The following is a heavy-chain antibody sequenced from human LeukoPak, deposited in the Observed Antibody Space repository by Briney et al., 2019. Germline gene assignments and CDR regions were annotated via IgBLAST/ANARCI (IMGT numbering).Heavy chain of an antibody. V-gene: IGHV3-23*01. CDR1: GFTFGSYG. CDR3: AIMHGYYDGSGYWVQ. D-gene: IGHD3-22*01. CDR2: ITPNADRT. J-gene: IGHJ1*01. Sequence: GGSLRLSWAASGFTFGSYGMSWVRQAPGKGLEWVSFITPNADRTSYADSVEGRFTISRDNPRNTLYMQMNSLRDEDTALYYCAIMHGYYDGSGYWVQWGQGTLVTVSS.